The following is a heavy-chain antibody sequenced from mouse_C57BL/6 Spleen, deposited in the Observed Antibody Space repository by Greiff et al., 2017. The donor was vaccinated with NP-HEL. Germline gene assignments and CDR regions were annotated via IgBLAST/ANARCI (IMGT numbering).Heavy chain of an antibody. D-gene: IGHD2-3*01. CDR1: GYTFTSYW. V-gene: IGHV1-64*01. CDR2: IHPNSGST. CDR3: AREWLLPFAY. J-gene: IGHJ3*01. Sequence: QVQLKQPGAELVKPGASVKLSCKASGYTFTSYWMHWVKQRPGQGLEWIGMIHPNSGSTNYNEKFKSKATLTVDKSSSTAYMQLSSLTSEDSAVYYCAREWLLPFAYWGQGTLVTVSA.